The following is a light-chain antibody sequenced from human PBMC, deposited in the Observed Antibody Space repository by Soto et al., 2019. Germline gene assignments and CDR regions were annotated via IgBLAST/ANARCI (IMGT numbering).Light chain of an antibody. CDR1: SSDVGGYNY. CDR2: DVS. V-gene: IGLV2-11*01. CDR3: CSYAGSYTYV. J-gene: IGLJ1*01. Sequence: QSALTQPRSVSGSPGQSVTISYTVTSSDVGGYNYVSWYQQHPGKAPKLMIYDVSKRPSGVPDRFSGSKSGNTASLTISGLQAEDEADYYCCSYAGSYTYVFGTGTKVTLL.